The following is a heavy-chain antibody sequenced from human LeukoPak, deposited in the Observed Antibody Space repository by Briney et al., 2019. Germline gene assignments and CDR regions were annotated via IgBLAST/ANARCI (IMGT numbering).Heavy chain of an antibody. CDR1: GFTFSSYE. J-gene: IGHJ4*02. CDR2: ISSSGSTI. CDR3: ASIMVRGVIIG. Sequence: GGSLRLSCAASGFTFSSYEMNWVRQAPGKGLEWVSYISSSGSTIYYADSVKGEFTISRDNAKNSLYLQMNSLRAEDTAVYYCASIMVRGVIIGWGQGTLVTVSS. D-gene: IGHD3-10*01. V-gene: IGHV3-48*03.